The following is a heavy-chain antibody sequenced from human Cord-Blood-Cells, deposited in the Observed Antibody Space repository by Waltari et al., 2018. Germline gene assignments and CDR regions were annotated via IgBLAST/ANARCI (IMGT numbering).Heavy chain of an antibody. CDR2: VGPEDGET. J-gene: IGHJ4*02. D-gene: IGHD6-13*01. V-gene: IGHV1-24*01. Sequence: QVQLVQSGAEVKKPGASVKVSCKVSGYTLTELSMHWVRQAPGKGLVWKGGVGPEDGETSYARKVQGRVTMTEDTSTDTAYMELSSLRSEDTAVYYCATAPASPYSSSWVYFDYWGQGTLVTVSS. CDR1: GYTLTELS. CDR3: ATAPASPYSSSWVYFDY.